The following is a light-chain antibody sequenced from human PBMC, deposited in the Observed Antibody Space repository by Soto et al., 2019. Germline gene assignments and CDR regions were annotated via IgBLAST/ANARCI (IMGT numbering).Light chain of an antibody. CDR1: QSVSSN. J-gene: IGKJ5*01. CDR2: GAS. Sequence: EIVMTQSPATLSVSPGERATLSCRASQSVSSNLAWYQQKPGQAPRLLVYGASTRATGIPARFSGSGSGTQFTLTISSLQTEDFATYYCQQNYSPPPITFGQGTRLEI. V-gene: IGKV3-15*01. CDR3: QQNYSPPPIT.